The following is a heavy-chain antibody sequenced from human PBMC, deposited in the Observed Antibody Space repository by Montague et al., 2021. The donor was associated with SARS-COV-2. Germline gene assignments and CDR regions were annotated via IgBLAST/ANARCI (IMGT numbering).Heavy chain of an antibody. CDR1: GGSISSSSYY. V-gene: IGHV4-39*07. D-gene: IGHD3-22*01. J-gene: IGHJ6*02. CDR3: ASTPNYYDSSVYYSPYYYYGMDV. Sequence: SETLSLTCTVSGGSISSSSYYWGWIRQPPGKGLEWIGSIYYRGNTYYNPSLKSRVTISVDTTKNHFSLRLSSVTAADTAVYYCASTPNYYDSSVYYSPYYYYGMDVWGQGTTVTVSS. CDR2: IYYRGNT.